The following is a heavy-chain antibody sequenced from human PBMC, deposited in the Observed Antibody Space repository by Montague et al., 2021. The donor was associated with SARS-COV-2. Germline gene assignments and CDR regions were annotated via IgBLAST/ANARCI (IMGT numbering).Heavy chain of an antibody. D-gene: IGHD6-13*01. CDR3: ERAFIAAAGTTSFDY. V-gene: IGHV4-39*01. CDR1: GGSISSSSYF. Sequence: SETLSLTCTVSGGSISSSSYFWGWIREPPGKGLEWFVSIYYSGSTYYNPSLKSRVTISVETSKNQFSLKLSSVTAADTAVYYCERAFIAAAGTTSFDYWGQGTLVTVSS. J-gene: IGHJ4*02. CDR2: IYYSGST.